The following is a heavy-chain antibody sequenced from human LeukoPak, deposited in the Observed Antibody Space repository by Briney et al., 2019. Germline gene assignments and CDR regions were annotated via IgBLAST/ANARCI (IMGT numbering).Heavy chain of an antibody. J-gene: IGHJ4*02. CDR1: GFTFNTYA. Sequence: PRGSPRLSCAASGFTFNTYAMNWVRQAPGKGLEWVAVMSYDGSNKYYADSVKGRFTISRDNSKNTLYLQMNSLRAEDTAVYYCAKDLDGYADYWGQGTLVTVSS. D-gene: IGHD5-24*01. V-gene: IGHV3-30*18. CDR2: MSYDGSNK. CDR3: AKDLDGYADY.